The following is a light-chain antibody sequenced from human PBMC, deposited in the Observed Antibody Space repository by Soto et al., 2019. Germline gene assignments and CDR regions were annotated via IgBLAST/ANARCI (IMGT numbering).Light chain of an antibody. CDR1: QGISSY. CDR3: QQYNSYWT. Sequence: QRLLSPSSLSASVGDRVTITCRASQGISSYLGWYQQKPGKAPKLLIYGASRLQSGVPSRFSGSGSGTEFSLTSSILHADDCASYYCQQYNSYWTFGQGTKVDIK. CDR2: GAS. V-gene: IGKV1-9*01. J-gene: IGKJ1*01.